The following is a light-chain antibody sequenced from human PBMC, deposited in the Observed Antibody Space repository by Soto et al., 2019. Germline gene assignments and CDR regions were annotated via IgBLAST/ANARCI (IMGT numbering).Light chain of an antibody. V-gene: IGKV3-20*01. Sequence: EIVLTQSPGTLSLSPGERATLSCRASQSVGSNKLAWYQQKRGQAPRFLMYDASTRATGIPDRFSGSGSGTDFTLSISILEPEDFGVYYCQQYGSTPLTFGGGTKGEIK. CDR2: DAS. CDR3: QQYGSTPLT. J-gene: IGKJ4*01. CDR1: QSVGSNK.